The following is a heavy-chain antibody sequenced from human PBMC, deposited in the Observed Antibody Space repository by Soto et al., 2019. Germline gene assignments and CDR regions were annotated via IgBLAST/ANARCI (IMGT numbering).Heavy chain of an antibody. CDR1: GGSISSYY. Sequence: PSETLSLTCTVSGGSISSYYWSWIRQPPGKGLEWIGYIYYSGSTNYNPSLKSRVTISVDTSKNQFSLKLSSVTAADTAVYYCARGSIYSNYVYYYYGMDVWGQGTTVTVSS. V-gene: IGHV4-59*01. CDR3: ARGSIYSNYVYYYYGMDV. D-gene: IGHD4-4*01. J-gene: IGHJ6*02. CDR2: IYYSGST.